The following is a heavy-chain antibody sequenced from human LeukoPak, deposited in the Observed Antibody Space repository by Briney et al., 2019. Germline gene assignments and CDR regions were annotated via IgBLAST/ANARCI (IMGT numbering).Heavy chain of an antibody. V-gene: IGHV1-18*01. D-gene: IGHD6-13*01. J-gene: IGHJ4*02. CDR2: ISAYNGNT. CDR3: ARDWGYGSSWYDFDY. Sequence: ASVKVSCKASGYTFTSYGISWVRQAPGQGLEWMGWISAYNGNTNYAQKLQGRVTMTTDTSTSTAYMELRSLRSDDTAVYYCARDWGYGSSWYDFDYWAREPWSPSPQ. CDR1: GYTFTSYG.